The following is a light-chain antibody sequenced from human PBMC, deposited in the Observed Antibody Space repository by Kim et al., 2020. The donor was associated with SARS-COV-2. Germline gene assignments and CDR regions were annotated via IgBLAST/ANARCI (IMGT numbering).Light chain of an antibody. CDR2: QDS. Sequence: SYELTQPPSVSVSPGQTASITCSGDKLGDKYACXYQQKPGQSPVLVIYQDSKRPSGIPERFSGSNSGNTATLTISGTQAMDEADYYCQAWDSSEVVFGGG. CDR3: QAWDSSEVV. CDR1: KLGDKY. J-gene: IGLJ2*01. V-gene: IGLV3-1*01.